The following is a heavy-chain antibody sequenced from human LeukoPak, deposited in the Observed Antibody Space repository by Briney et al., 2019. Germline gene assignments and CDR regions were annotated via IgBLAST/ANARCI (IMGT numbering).Heavy chain of an antibody. J-gene: IGHJ4*02. D-gene: IGHD3-22*01. V-gene: IGHV1-46*01. Sequence: ASVKVSCKASRYTFTSYYMHWVRQAPGQGLEWMGIINPSGGSTSYAQKFQGRVTMTRDTSTSTVYMELSSLRSEDTAVYYCARDRAPYYDSSGHDYWGQGTLVTVSS. CDR3: ARDRAPYYDSSGHDY. CDR2: INPSGGST. CDR1: RYTFTSYY.